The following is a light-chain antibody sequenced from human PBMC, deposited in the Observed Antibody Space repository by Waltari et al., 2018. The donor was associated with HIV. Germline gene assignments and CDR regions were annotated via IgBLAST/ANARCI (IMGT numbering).Light chain of an antibody. J-gene: IGLJ3*02. V-gene: IGLV2-8*01. Sequence: QSALTQPPSASGSPGPSVTISCTGTSSDVGGTKDVSWYQQHPGKAPKLMIDEVNKRPSWVPDPFSDCKSDKRASRADSGVQADDEADYCCNSYAGSNSWVFGGGTKLTVL. CDR1: SSDVGGTKD. CDR2: EVN. CDR3: NSYAGSNSWV.